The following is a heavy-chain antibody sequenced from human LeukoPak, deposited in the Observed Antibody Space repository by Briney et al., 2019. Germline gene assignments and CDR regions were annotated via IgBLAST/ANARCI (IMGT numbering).Heavy chain of an antibody. CDR3: ARGILIIDYYDSSGPPGY. CDR2: INPNSGGT. V-gene: IGHV1-2*06. J-gene: IGHJ4*02. CDR1: GYTFTGYY. Sequence: ASVKVSCKASGYTFTGYYMHWVRQAPGRGLEWMGRINPNSGGTNYAQKFQGRVTMTRDTSISTAYMELSRLRSDDTAVYYCARGILIIDYYDSSGPPGYWGQGTLVTVSS. D-gene: IGHD3-22*01.